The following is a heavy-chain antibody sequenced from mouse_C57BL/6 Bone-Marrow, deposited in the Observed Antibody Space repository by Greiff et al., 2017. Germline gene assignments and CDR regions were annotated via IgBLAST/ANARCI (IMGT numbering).Heavy chain of an antibody. CDR3: ARQDRYYEGSY. V-gene: IGHV1-26*01. CDR1: GYTFTDYY. D-gene: IGHD1-1*01. J-gene: IGHJ2*01. CDR2: INPNNGGT. Sequence: EVQLQQSGPELVKPGASVKISCKASGYTFTDYYMNWVKQSHGKSLEWIGDINPNNGGTSYNQKFKGKATLTVDKSSSPAYMELRSLTSEDSAVYYCARQDRYYEGSYWGQGTTLTVSS.